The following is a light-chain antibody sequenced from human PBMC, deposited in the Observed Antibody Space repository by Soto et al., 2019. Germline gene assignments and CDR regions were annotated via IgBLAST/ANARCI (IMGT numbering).Light chain of an antibody. CDR2: GNS. V-gene: IGLV1-40*01. J-gene: IGLJ2*01. CDR3: QSYAGSRGGSV. CDR1: SSNIGAGYD. Sequence: QSVLTQPPSVSGAPGQRVTISCTGSSSNIGAGYDVHWYQQLPGTAPKLLIYGNSNRPSGVPDRFSGSKSGTSASLAITGLGVEDGADYYGQSYAGSRGGSVFGGGTKLPVL.